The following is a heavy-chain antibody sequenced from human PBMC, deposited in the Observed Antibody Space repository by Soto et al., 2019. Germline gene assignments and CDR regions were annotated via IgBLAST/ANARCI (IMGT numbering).Heavy chain of an antibody. CDR3: ASGLVGYCSSSSCHAYRFDP. CDR2: VTGSGDAT. J-gene: IGHJ5*02. V-gene: IGHV3-23*01. D-gene: IGHD2-2*01. Sequence: GGSLRLSCAASGFTFNNAWMNWVRQAPGKGLEWVSAVTGSGDATFSADSVRGRFTISRDNSKNTLYLQMNSLGAEDTALYYCASGLVGYCSSSSCHAYRFDPWGQGTLVTVSS. CDR1: GFTFNNAW.